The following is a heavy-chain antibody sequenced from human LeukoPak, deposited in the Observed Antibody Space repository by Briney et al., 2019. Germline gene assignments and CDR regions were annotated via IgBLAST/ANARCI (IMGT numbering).Heavy chain of an antibody. CDR3: AKVYSYGPKGDL. D-gene: IGHD5-18*01. CDR1: GGSFSNYY. CDR2: INHSGSI. Sequence: PSETLSLTCAVYGGSFSNYYWSWIRQPPGKGLEWIGEINHSGSINHNPSLKSRVTISIDTYKNQSSLKLTSVTAADTAVYYCAKVYSYGPKGDLWGQGTLVTVSS. J-gene: IGHJ5*02. V-gene: IGHV4-34*01.